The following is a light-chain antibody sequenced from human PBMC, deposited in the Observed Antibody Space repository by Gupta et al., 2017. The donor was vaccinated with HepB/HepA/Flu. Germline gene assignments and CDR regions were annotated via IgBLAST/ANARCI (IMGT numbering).Light chain of an antibody. CDR2: AAS. J-gene: IGKJ4*01. V-gene: IGKV1-39*01. CDR1: QDIIKY. CDR3: NQSNRTPT. Sequence: EIQITQSPSSLSASVGDTVTITCRTSQDIIKYLSWYQQKPGKAPKLLIYAASNLRSGVPSRGSGSGFGTDFTLTISSLQPEDFSTYYCNQSNRTPTFGGGTEVDIK.